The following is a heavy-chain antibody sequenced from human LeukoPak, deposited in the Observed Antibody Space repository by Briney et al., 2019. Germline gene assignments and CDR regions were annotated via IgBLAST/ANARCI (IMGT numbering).Heavy chain of an antibody. Sequence: GGSLRLSCAASGFTFSSYGVHWVRQVPGKGLVWVSRINSDGSGTSYAASVKGRFTISRDNAKNTQYVQMNSLRAEVTAVYYCSTGSGHAFDIWGRGTMVTVSS. CDR3: STGSGHAFDI. V-gene: IGHV3-74*01. J-gene: IGHJ3*02. CDR1: GFTFSSYG. CDR2: INSDGSGT. D-gene: IGHD3-10*01.